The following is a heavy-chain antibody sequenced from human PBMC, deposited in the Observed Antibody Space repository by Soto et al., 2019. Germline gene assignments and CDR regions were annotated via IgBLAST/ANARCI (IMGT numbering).Heavy chain of an antibody. CDR3: ARQRIAAAGSGGYYGMDV. J-gene: IGHJ6*02. CDR1: GYSFTSYW. V-gene: IGHV5-10-1*01. D-gene: IGHD6-13*01. CDR2: IDPSDSYT. Sequence: GESLKISCKGSGYSFTSYWISWVRQMPGKGLEWMGRIDPSDSYTNYSPSFQGHVTISADKSISTACLQWSSLKASDTAMYYCARQRIAAAGSGGYYGMDVWGQGTTVTVSS.